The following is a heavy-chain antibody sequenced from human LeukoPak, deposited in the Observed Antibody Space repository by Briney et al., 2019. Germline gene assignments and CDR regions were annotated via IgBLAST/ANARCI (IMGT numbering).Heavy chain of an antibody. J-gene: IGHJ4*02. CDR1: GFTFSSYE. CDR3: ARVDGDLGLSGY. Sequence: TGGSLRLSCAASGFTFSSYEMNWVRQAPGKGLEWVSYISSSGSTIYYADSVKGRFTISRDNAKNSLYLQMNSLRAEDTAVYYCARVDGDLGLSGYWGQGTLVTVSS. D-gene: IGHD4-17*01. V-gene: IGHV3-48*03. CDR2: ISSSGSTI.